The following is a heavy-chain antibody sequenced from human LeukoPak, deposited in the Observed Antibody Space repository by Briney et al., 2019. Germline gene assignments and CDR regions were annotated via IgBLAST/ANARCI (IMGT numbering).Heavy chain of an antibody. CDR2: ISPSGGST. Sequence: GSLKDSCEASLYTSTNYKMHWGRPAPGHGVEWMGMISPSGGSTSYAQNFQAPVTMTRDTSTSTVYMELSRLRSEDTAVYYCARERETALYYFDYWGQGTLVTVSS. CDR3: ARERETALYYFDY. V-gene: IGHV1-46*01. D-gene: IGHD5-18*01. J-gene: IGHJ4*02. CDR1: LYTSTNYK.